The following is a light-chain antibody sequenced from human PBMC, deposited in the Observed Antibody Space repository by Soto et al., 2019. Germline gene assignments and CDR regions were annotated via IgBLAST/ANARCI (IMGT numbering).Light chain of an antibody. V-gene: IGKV3-20*01. CDR3: QQYGVSPLMFT. CDR2: GAS. Sequence: EIVLVQSPGTLSLSPGERATLSCRASQSVSNNYLAWYQQKPGQAPRLLIYGASRRATVVPDRFSGSGTGTDFSLTITRLEPEDFAVYYCQQYGVSPLMFTFGQGTKVGVK. J-gene: IGKJ2*01. CDR1: QSVSNNY.